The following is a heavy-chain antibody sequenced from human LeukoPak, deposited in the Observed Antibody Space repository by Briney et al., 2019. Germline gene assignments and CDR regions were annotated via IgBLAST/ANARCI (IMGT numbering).Heavy chain of an antibody. D-gene: IGHD6-13*01. Sequence: ASVKVSCKASGYTFTGYYMHWVRQAPGQGLVWMGWINPNSGGTNYAQKFQGWVTMTRDTSISTAYMELSRLRSDDTAVYYCARAPRSSWHYFDYWGQGTLVTVSS. CDR2: INPNSGGT. J-gene: IGHJ4*02. CDR3: ARAPRSSWHYFDY. V-gene: IGHV1-2*04. CDR1: GYTFTGYY.